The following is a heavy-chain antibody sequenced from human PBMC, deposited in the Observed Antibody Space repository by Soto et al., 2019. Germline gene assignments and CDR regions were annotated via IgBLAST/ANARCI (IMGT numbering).Heavy chain of an antibody. Sequence: PSETLSLTCAVSSGSISSSNWWSWVRQPPGKGLEWIGEIYHSGSTNYNPSLKSRVTISVDKSKNQFSLKLSSVTAADTAVYYCARSYYDILTGQEGSYNWFDPWGQRTLVTVSS. J-gene: IGHJ5*02. CDR3: ARSYYDILTGQEGSYNWFDP. D-gene: IGHD3-9*01. CDR1: SGSISSSNW. CDR2: IYHSGST. V-gene: IGHV4-4*02.